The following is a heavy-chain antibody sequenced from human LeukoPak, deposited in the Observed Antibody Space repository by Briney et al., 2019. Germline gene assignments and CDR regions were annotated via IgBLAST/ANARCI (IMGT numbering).Heavy chain of an antibody. CDR1: GGTFSSYA. V-gene: IGHV1-69*01. Sequence: SVKVSCKASGGTFSSYAISWVRQAPGQGLEWMGGIIPIFGTANYAQKFQGRVTITADESTSTAYMELSSLRSEDTAVYYCARVGPYCSGGSCYGPNYYFDYWGQGTLVTVSS. CDR3: ARVGPYCSGGSCYGPNYYFDY. J-gene: IGHJ4*02. D-gene: IGHD2-15*01. CDR2: IIPIFGTA.